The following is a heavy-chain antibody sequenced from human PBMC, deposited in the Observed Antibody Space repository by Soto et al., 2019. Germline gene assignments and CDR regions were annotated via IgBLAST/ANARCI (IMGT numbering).Heavy chain of an antibody. J-gene: IGHJ6*02. D-gene: IGHD3-16*01. CDR3: ARDPHGPITPHGGYYYDGMDV. CDR1: GFTCSSYW. V-gene: IGHV3-7*05. Sequence: EVQLVESGGGLVQPGGSLRLSCAASGFTCSSYWMSWVRQAPGKGLEWVANIKQDGSDKYYVDSVKGRFTISRDNAKNPLYLHMHSLRAEDTAVYYCARDPHGPITPHGGYYYDGMDVWGQGTTVTVSS. CDR2: IKQDGSDK.